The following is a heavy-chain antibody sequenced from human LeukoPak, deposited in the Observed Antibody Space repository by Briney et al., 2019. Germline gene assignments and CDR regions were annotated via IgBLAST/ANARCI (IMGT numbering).Heavy chain of an antibody. D-gene: IGHD4-17*01. CDR3: ARDPHAVTSYFDC. CDR2: IKQDGSEK. CDR1: GFTFSSYW. Sequence: GGSLRLSCAASGFTFSSYWMGWVRQAPGKGLERVPNIKQDGSEKDYVDSVKGRFTISRDNSKNSLFLQMNSLRVEDTAVYYCARDPHAVTSYFDCWGQGTLVTVSS. J-gene: IGHJ4*02. V-gene: IGHV3-7*04.